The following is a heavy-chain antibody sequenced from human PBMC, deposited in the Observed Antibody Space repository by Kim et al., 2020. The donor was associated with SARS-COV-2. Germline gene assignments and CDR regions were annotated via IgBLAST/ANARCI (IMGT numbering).Heavy chain of an antibody. CDR3: ARHGNGMDV. CDR2: DET. Sequence: DETTYSQQFQGRVTITRDTSASTGYMELTSLTSEDTAVYYCARHGNGMDVWGQGTTVTVSS. V-gene: IGHV1-3*01. J-gene: IGHJ6*02. D-gene: IGHD2-15*01.